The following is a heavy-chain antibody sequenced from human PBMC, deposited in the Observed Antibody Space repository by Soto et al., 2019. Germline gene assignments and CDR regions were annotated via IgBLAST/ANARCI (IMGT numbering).Heavy chain of an antibody. Sequence: TGGSLRLSCAASGFTVSSNYMSWVRQAPGKGLEWVSVIYSGGSTYYAGSVKGRFTISRDNSKNTLYLQMNSLRAEDTAVYYCARDAVESYYYYYGMDVWGQGTTVTVSS. CDR1: GFTVSSNY. V-gene: IGHV3-53*01. J-gene: IGHJ6*02. CDR2: IYSGGST. CDR3: ARDAVESYYYYYGMDV.